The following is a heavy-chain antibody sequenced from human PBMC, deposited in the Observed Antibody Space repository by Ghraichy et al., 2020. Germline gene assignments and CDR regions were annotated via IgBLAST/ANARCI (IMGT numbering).Heavy chain of an antibody. D-gene: IGHD3-10*01. CDR3: ASPYGSGSYYNADYDAFDI. Sequence: GGSLRLSCAASGFTFSSYEMNWVRQAPGKGLEWVSYISSSGSTIYYADSVKGRFTISRDNAKNSLYLQMNSLRAEDTAVYYCASPYGSGSYYNADYDAFDIWGQGTMVTVSS. CDR1: GFTFSSYE. V-gene: IGHV3-48*03. CDR2: ISSSGSTI. J-gene: IGHJ3*02.